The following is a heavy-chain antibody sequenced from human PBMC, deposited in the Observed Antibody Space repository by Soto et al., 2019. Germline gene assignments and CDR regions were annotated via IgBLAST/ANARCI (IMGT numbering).Heavy chain of an antibody. D-gene: IGHD5-18*01. V-gene: IGHV1-69*15. CDR2: ITPIYPTT. Sequence: QVQLVQSGAEVRKTGSSVQVSCKASGGTFYTYTFSWVRQAPGQGLEWMGSITPIYPTTNYAEKFQGRLTVTAGGSTNTDYMELNSLTSEDSAVYYCARIPRYSFPTSDDLDSWGQGTLFTVSS. J-gene: IGHJ4*02. CDR1: GGTFYTYT. CDR3: ARIPRYSFPTSDDLDS.